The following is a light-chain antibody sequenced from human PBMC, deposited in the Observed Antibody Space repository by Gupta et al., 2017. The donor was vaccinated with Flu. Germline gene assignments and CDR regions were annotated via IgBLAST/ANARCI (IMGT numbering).Light chain of an antibody. Sequence: AWFQQKPGQPPKLLIYWASIRQSGVPDRFSGSGSGTDFTLTISRLQPEDVAVYYCQQYYGRPITFGQGTRLDI. CDR2: WAS. CDR3: QQYYGRPIT. J-gene: IGKJ5*01. V-gene: IGKV4-1*01.